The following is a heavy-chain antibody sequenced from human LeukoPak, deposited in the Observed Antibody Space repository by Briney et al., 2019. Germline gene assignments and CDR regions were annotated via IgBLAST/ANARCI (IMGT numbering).Heavy chain of an antibody. CDR1: GGSFSGYY. CDR2: ISGSGGST. D-gene: IGHD3-10*01. J-gene: IGHJ6*04. CDR3: AKDGDYYGSGSYMDV. Sequence: ETLSLTCAVYGGSFSGYYWSWIRQPPGKGLEWVSAISGSGGSTYYADSVKGRFTISRDNSKNTLYLQMNSLRAEDTAVYYCAKDGDYYGSGSYMDVWGKGTTVTVSS. V-gene: IGHV3-23*01.